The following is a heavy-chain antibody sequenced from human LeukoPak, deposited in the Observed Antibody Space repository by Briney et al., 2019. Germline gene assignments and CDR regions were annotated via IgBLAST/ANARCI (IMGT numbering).Heavy chain of an antibody. J-gene: IGHJ4*02. CDR1: GFTFSSYG. Sequence: AGGSLRLSCAASGFTFSSYGMNWVRQAPGKGLEWVSYISGTGSTMYYADSVKGRVTIFRDNAKNSLYLQMNSLRVEDTAVYYCARDGGYWGQGTLVTVSS. CDR2: ISGTGSTM. D-gene: IGHD3-16*01. V-gene: IGHV3-48*03. CDR3: ARDGGY.